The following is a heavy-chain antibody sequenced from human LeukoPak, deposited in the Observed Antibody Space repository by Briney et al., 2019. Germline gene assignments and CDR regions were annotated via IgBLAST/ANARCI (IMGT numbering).Heavy chain of an antibody. CDR3: AKNRGYCSSTSCWYFDY. Sequence: SGGSLRLSCAASGFTFSSYGMHWVRQAPGKGLEWVAFIRYDGSNKYYADSVKGRFTISRDNSKNTLYLQMNSLRAEDTAVYYCAKNRGYCSSTSCWYFDYWGQGTLVTVSS. CDR2: IRYDGSNK. CDR1: GFTFSSYG. J-gene: IGHJ4*02. V-gene: IGHV3-30*02. D-gene: IGHD2-2*01.